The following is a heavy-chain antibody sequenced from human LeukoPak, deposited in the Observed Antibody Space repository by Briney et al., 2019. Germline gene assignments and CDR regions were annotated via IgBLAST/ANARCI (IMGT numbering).Heavy chain of an antibody. J-gene: IGHJ6*03. V-gene: IGHV3-7*01. D-gene: IGHD6-19*01. Sequence: GGSLRLSCAASGFTFSSYWMSWVRQAPGKGLEWVANIKQDGSEKYHVDSVKGRFTISRDNAKNSLYLRMSSLRVGDTAVYSCARVIAVPGTPYDYYYMDVWGKGATVTVSS. CDR2: IKQDGSEK. CDR3: ARVIAVPGTPYDYYYMDV. CDR1: GFTFSSYW.